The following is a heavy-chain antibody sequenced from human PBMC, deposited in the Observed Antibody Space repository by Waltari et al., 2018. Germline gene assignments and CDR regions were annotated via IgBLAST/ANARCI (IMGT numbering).Heavy chain of an antibody. CDR2: IYYSGST. J-gene: IGHJ4*02. D-gene: IGHD4-17*01. CDR3: ARDGSEGGDYGEDYYFDY. V-gene: IGHV4-59*01. Sequence: QVQLQESGPGLVKPSETLSLTCTVPGGSISSYYWSWIRQPPGKGLEWIGYIYYSGSTNYNPSLKSRVTISVDTSKNQFSLKLSSVTAADTAVYYCARDGSEGGDYGEDYYFDYWGQGTLVTVSS. CDR1: GGSISSYY.